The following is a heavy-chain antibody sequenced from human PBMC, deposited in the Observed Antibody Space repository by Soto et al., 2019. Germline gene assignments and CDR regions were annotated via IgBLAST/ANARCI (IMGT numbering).Heavy chain of an antibody. V-gene: IGHV2-5*02. CDR2: IYWDGDK. CDR1: GFSFNRSGMS. Sequence: SGPTLVNPTQTLTLTCTFSGFSFNRSGMSVGWIRQPPGKGLEWLALIYWDGDKRYSPSLKTRLAISKDGSRSQVVLTMTDLDPVDTATYYCAHRQADSRDYYRQIAFWGQGTRVTVSS. CDR3: AHRQADSRDYYRQIAF. D-gene: IGHD3-22*01. J-gene: IGHJ4*02.